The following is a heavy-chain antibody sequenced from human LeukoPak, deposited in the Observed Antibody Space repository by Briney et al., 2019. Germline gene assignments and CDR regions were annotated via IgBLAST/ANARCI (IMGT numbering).Heavy chain of an antibody. CDR2: IYPGDSDT. J-gene: IGHJ4*02. CDR3: ARGGGDIVVVPAAHFDF. Sequence: GHSMNISCRVSGYSFTSYWTGWVRQMPRKGLEWVGIIYPGDSDTRYSPSFQGQATIPADESISTAYLQWSSLKASDTAMYYCARGGGDIVVVPAAHFDFWGQGTPVTVSS. V-gene: IGHV5-51*01. CDR1: GYSFTSYW. D-gene: IGHD2-2*01.